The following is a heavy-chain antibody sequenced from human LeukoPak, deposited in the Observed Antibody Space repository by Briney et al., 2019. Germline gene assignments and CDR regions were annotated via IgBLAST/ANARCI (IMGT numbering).Heavy chain of an antibody. CDR2: IYYSGST. D-gene: IGHD5-24*01. V-gene: IGHV4-31*03. CDR1: GGSISSGGYY. CDR3: ARGTRRDGYNLENWFHP. J-gene: IGHJ5*02. Sequence: SETLSLTCTVSGGSISSGGYYWSWIRQHPGKGLEWFGYIYYSGSTYYNPSLKSRVTISVDTSKNQFSLKLSSVNAADTAVYYCARGTRRDGYNLENWFHPRGQGTLVTVSS.